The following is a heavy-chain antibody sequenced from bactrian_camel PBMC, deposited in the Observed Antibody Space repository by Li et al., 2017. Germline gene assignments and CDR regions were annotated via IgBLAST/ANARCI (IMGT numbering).Heavy chain of an antibody. D-gene: IGHD3*01. CDR3: AAHRKPESCSTETNMFNF. CDR1: GDTYSNSW. V-gene: IGHV3S53*01. CDR2: IHSDGRI. Sequence: HVQLVESGGGSVQAGGSLRLSCAASGDTYSNSWMVWSRTAPGKEREELAGIHSDGRITYADSAKDRFTISRDNVNKDTLYLQMDDLRPEDTAMYYCAAHRKPESCSTETNMFNFWGQGTQVTVS. J-gene: IGHJ4*01.